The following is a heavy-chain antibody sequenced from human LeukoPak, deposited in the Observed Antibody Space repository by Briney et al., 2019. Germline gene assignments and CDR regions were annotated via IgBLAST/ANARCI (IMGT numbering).Heavy chain of an antibody. V-gene: IGHV1-2*02. CDR1: GYTFTGYY. CDR3: ARARCSGGSCYPNWFDP. CDR2: INPNSGGT. Sequence: ASVKVSCKASGYTFTGYYMHWVRQAPGQGLEWMGWINPNSGGTNYAQKFQGRVTMTRNTSISTAYMELSRLRSDDTAVYYCARARCSGGSCYPNWFDPWGQGTLVTVSS. D-gene: IGHD2-15*01. J-gene: IGHJ5*02.